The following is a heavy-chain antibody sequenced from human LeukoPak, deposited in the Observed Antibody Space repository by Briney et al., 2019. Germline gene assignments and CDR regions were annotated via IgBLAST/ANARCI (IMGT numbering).Heavy chain of an antibody. J-gene: IGHJ4*02. CDR1: GFTFSSYG. Sequence: GGFLRLSCAASGFTFSSYGMHWVRQAPGKGLEWVAFIRYDESNQYYADSVKGRFTISRDNSKSTLHLQMNSLKVEDTAVYYCAKGYGGSHFDYWGQGALVAVSS. CDR2: IRYDESNQ. V-gene: IGHV3-30*02. D-gene: IGHD4-23*01. CDR3: AKGYGGSHFDY.